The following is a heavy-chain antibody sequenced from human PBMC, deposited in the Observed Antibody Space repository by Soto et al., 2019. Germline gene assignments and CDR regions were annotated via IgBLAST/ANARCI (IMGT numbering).Heavy chain of an antibody. D-gene: IGHD2-21*01. CDR3: AAGYSSADHYYYYGMDV. CDR1: GFTFTSSA. CDR2: IVVGSGNT. V-gene: IGHV1-58*01. Sequence: VKVSCKASGFTFTSSAVQWVRQARGQRLEWIGWIVVGSGNTNYAQKFQERVTITRDMSTSTAYMELSSLRSEDTAVYYCAAGYSSADHYYYYGMDVWGQGTTVTVSS. J-gene: IGHJ6*02.